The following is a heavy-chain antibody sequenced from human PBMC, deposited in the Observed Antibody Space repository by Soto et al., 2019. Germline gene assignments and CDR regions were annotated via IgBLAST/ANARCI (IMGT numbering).Heavy chain of an antibody. Sequence: PGGSLRLSCAASGFTFSNYDMHWVRQGTGKGLEWVSAIGTIGDTYYAGSVKGRFTISREDDKNSLYLQMNSLKAEDTAVYYCARAGHGPGICHFDYWGQGTLVTVSS. V-gene: IGHV3-13*01. CDR2: IGTIGDT. J-gene: IGHJ4*02. D-gene: IGHD3-10*01. CDR3: ARAGHGPGICHFDY. CDR1: GFTFSNYD.